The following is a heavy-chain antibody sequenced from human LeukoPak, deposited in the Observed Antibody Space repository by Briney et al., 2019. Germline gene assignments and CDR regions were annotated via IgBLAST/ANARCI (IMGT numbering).Heavy chain of an antibody. Sequence: PSETLSLTCTASGGSISSYYWSWIRQPPGKGLEWIGYIYYSGSTNYNPSLKSRVTISVDTSKNQFSLKLSSVTAADTAVYYCARHEGILSLLYYFDYWGQGTLVTVSS. V-gene: IGHV4-59*08. CDR3: ARHEGILSLLYYFDY. D-gene: IGHD3-16*01. J-gene: IGHJ4*02. CDR2: IYYSGST. CDR1: GGSISSYY.